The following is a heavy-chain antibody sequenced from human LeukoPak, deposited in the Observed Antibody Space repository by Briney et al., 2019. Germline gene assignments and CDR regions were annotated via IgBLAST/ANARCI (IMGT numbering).Heavy chain of an antibody. CDR2: ITDAVGST. CDR1: GFTFSSSS. D-gene: IGHD5-18*01. CDR3: AKDSPRGYSYGLN. J-gene: IGHJ4*02. Sequence: GGSLRLSCAASGFTFSSSSISWVRQAPGKGLEWVSAITDAVGSTHYADSVKGRFTISRDNSKNTLYLQMNSLRAEDTAVYYCAKDSPRGYSYGLNWGQGTLVTVSS. V-gene: IGHV3-23*01.